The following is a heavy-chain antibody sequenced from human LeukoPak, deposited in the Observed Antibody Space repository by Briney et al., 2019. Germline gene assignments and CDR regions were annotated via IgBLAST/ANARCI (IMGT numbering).Heavy chain of an antibody. J-gene: IGHJ3*02. CDR2: IIPIFGTA. CDR3: VRIDYSNAFDI. Sequence: HEASVKVSCKASGGTFSSYAISWVRQAPGQGLEWMGGIIPIFGTANYAQKFQGRVTITTDESTSTAYKELSSLRSEDTAVYYCVRIDYSNAFDIWGQGTMVTVSS. V-gene: IGHV1-69*05. CDR1: GGTFSSYA. D-gene: IGHD4-11*01.